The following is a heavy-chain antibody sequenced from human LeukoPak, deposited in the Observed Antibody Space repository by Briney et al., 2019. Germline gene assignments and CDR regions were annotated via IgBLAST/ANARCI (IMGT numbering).Heavy chain of an antibody. CDR3: ARDRGPIVVVPAASDAFDI. CDR1: GYTFTSYG. CDR2: IIPIFGTA. J-gene: IGHJ3*02. V-gene: IGHV1-69*05. Sequence: AAVKVSCKASGYTFTSYGISWVRQAPGQGLEWMGGIIPIFGTANYAQKFQGRVTITTDESTSTAYMELSSLRSEDTAVYYCARDRGPIVVVPAASDAFDIWGQGTMVTVSS. D-gene: IGHD2-2*01.